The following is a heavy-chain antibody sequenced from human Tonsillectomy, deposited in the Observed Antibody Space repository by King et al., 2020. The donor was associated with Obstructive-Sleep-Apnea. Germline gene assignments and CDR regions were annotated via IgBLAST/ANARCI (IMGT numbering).Heavy chain of an antibody. D-gene: IGHD1-26*01. CDR1: GFTFRTSW. J-gene: IGHJ4*02. V-gene: IGHV3-74*01. Sequence: VQLVESGGGLVQPGGSLRLSCAASGFTFRTSWMHWVRRAPGKGLGWVSRINSDGSSTIYADFVKGRFTISRDNAKNTLYLQMNSLRAEDTAVYYCARDRGGAGPTTTDYWGQGTLVTVSS. CDR2: INSDGSST. CDR3: ARDRGGAGPTTTDY.